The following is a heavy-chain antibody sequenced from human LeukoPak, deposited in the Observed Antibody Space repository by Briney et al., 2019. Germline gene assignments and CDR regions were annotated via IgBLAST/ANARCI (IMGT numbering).Heavy chain of an antibody. CDR3: AKEYSGSFSPFPSYFDY. J-gene: IGHJ4*02. D-gene: IGHD1-26*01. CDR1: GFIFSSYG. Sequence: GGSLRLSCAASGFIFSSYGMNWVRQVPGKGLEWISYISNSGSTIIYADSVKGRFTISRDNSKNTLYLQMNSLRADDTAVYYCAKEYSGSFSPFPSYFDYWGQGTLVTVSS. V-gene: IGHV3-48*01. CDR2: ISNSGSTI.